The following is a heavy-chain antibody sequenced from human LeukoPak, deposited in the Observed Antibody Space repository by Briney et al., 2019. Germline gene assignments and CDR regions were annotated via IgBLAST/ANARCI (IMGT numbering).Heavy chain of an antibody. CDR3: ARHPRTIWSTISGHWFDP. J-gene: IGHJ5*02. V-gene: IGHV1-18*01. CDR1: GDSFATYG. D-gene: IGHD2-8*01. Sequence: ATVKVSCKASGDSFATYGLSWVRQAPGQGLEWMGWISPYNGKTDYARKFQDRVTMTTDISTTTAYMELTSLTSDDTAVYFCARHPRTIWSTISGHWFDPWGQGTLVAVSS. CDR2: ISPYNGKT.